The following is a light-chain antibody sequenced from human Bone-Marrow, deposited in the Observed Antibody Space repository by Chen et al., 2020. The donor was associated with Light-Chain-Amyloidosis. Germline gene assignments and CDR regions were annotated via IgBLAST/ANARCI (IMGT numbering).Light chain of an antibody. Sequence: SSVLTQPSSVSVAPGQTATIACGGNNIGSKSVHWYQQAPGQAPLLVVYDDSDRPSGLPERMSGSNSGNTATLTISRVEVENEADYYCQVWDRSSDRPVFGGGTKLTVL. CDR3: QVWDRSSDRPV. CDR1: NIGSKS. V-gene: IGLV3-21*02. CDR2: DDS. J-gene: IGLJ3*02.